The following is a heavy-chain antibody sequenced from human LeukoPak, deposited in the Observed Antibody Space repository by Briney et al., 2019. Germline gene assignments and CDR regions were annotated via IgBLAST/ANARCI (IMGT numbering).Heavy chain of an antibody. CDR3: AKDRLPAAFQGGFYYYYYYMDV. V-gene: IGHV3-30*02. J-gene: IGHJ6*03. CDR1: GFTFSTYA. D-gene: IGHD2-2*01. CDR2: IRYDGSNK. Sequence: GGSLRLSCAASGFTFSTYAMHWVRQAPGKGLEWVAFIRYDGSNKYYADSVKGRFTISRDNSKNTLYLQMNSLRAEDTAVYYCAKDRLPAAFQGGFYYYYYYMDVWGKGTTVTVSS.